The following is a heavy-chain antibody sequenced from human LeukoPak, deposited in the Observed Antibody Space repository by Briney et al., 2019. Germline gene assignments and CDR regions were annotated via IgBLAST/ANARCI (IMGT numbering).Heavy chain of an antibody. CDR3: AAATVWFGELTSLFDY. CDR2: IVVGSGNT. Sequence: ASVKVSCKASGFTFTSSAVQWVRQARGQRLEWIGWIVVGSGNTNYAQKFQGRVTITRDMSTSTAYMELSSLRSEDTAVYYCAAATVWFGELTSLFDYWGQRTLVTVSS. CDR1: GFTFTSSA. J-gene: IGHJ4*02. V-gene: IGHV1-58*01. D-gene: IGHD3-10*01.